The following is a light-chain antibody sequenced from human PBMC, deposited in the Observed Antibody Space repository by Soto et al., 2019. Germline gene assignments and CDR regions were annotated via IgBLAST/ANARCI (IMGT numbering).Light chain of an antibody. CDR3: QPYNNWPTFT. V-gene: IGKV3D-15*01. CDR1: QSVNSYY. CDR2: GAS. J-gene: IGKJ4*01. Sequence: EVVLTQSLGTLSLSPGDRATLSCRASQSVNSYYLACYQQKVGQPPRLLIYGASSRATGVPARFSGRGSGTDFTLNINSLQSEDFAVYYCQPYNNWPTFTVSGGPKVDIK.